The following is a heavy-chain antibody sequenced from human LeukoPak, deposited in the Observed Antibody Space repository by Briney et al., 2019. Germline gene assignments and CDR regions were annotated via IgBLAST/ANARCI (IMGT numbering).Heavy chain of an antibody. Sequence: GASVKVSCKASGYTFTGYYMHWVRQAPGQGLEWMGWINPNSGGTNYAQKFQGRVTMTRDTSISTAYMELSRLRSDDTAVYYCAETTRSQRPKNYYYYYGMDVWGQGTTVTVSS. CDR3: AETTRSQRPKNYYYYYGMDV. CDR2: INPNSGGT. V-gene: IGHV1-2*02. CDR1: GYTFTGYY. J-gene: IGHJ6*02. D-gene: IGHD1-14*01.